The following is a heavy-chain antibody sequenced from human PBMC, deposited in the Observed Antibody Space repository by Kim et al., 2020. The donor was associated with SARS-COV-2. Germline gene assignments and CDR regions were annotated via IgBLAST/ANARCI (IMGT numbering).Heavy chain of an antibody. CDR1: GGSISSGGYY. Sequence: SETLSLTCTVSGGSISSGGYYWSWIRQHPGKGLEWIGYIYYSGSTYYNPSLKSRVTISVDTSKNQFSLKLSSVTAADTAVYYCARARTPMIVVVINAFDLWGQWTMVTVYS. CDR3: ARARTPMIVVVINAFDL. V-gene: IGHV4-31*03. CDR2: IYYSGST. J-gene: IGHJ3*01. D-gene: IGHD3-22*01.